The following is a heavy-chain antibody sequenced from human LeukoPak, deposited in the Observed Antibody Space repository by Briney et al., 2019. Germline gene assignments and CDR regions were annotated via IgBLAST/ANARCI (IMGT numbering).Heavy chain of an antibody. Sequence: WASVKVSCKASGGTFSSYAISWVRQAPGQGLEWMGGTIPIFGTANYAQKFQGRVTITTDESTSTAYMELSSLRSEDTAVYYCARSGVGSGSYVDYWGQGTLVTVSS. J-gene: IGHJ4*02. D-gene: IGHD3-10*01. CDR3: ARSGVGSGSYVDY. CDR1: GGTFSSYA. V-gene: IGHV1-69*05. CDR2: TIPIFGTA.